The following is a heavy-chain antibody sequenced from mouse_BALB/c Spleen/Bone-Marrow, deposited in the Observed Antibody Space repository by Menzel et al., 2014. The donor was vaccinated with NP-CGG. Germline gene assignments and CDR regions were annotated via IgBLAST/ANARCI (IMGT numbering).Heavy chain of an antibody. Sequence: LVKTGASVKISCKASGYSFXGYYIHWVKQSHGKSLEWIGYISCYNGATNYNQKFKGKATFSVDTSSSTAYMQFNSLTSEDSAVYYCARLDYGSSYALDYWGQGTSVTASS. D-gene: IGHD1-1*01. J-gene: IGHJ4*01. CDR3: ARLDYGSSYALDY. CDR1: GYSFXGYY. CDR2: ISCYNGAT. V-gene: IGHV1S34*01.